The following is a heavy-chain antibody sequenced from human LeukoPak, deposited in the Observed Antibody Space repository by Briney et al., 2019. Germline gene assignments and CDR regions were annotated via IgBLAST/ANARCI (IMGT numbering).Heavy chain of an antibody. CDR2: INHSGST. Sequence: SETLSLTCAVYGGSFSGYYWSWIRQPPGKGLEWIGEINHSGSTNYNPSLKSRVTISVDTSKNQFSLKLSSVTAADTAVYYCATQLYYDSSGYYFDYWGEGSLVTVSS. CDR1: GGSFSGYY. D-gene: IGHD3-22*01. J-gene: IGHJ4*02. CDR3: ATQLYYDSSGYYFDY. V-gene: IGHV4-34*01.